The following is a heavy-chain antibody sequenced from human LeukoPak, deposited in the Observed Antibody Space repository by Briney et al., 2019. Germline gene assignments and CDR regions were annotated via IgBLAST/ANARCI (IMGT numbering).Heavy chain of an antibody. CDR3: ARDRWSGSYYVPFDY. V-gene: IGHV1-18*01. J-gene: IGHJ4*02. Sequence: GASVKVSCKASGYTFRNHGISWVRQAPGQGLEWMGWSSPYKDNTNCAQKFQGRVTMTTDTSTSTAYMELRSLRSADTAVYYCARDRWSGSYYVPFDYWGQGTLVTVSS. D-gene: IGHD1-26*01. CDR1: GYTFRNHG. CDR2: SSPYKDNT.